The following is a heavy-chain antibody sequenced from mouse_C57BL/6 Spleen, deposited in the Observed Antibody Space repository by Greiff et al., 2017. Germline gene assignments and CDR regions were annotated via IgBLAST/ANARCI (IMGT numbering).Heavy chain of an antibody. Sequence: EVQVVESGEGLVKPGGSLKLSCAASGFTFSSYAMSWVRQTPEQRLEWVAYISSGGDYIYYADTVKGRFTISRDNARNTLYLQMSSLKSEDTAMYYCTKPYYDYDGGWFAYWGQGTLVTVSA. CDR1: GFTFSSYA. CDR3: TKPYYDYDGGWFAY. D-gene: IGHD2-4*01. J-gene: IGHJ3*01. V-gene: IGHV5-9-1*02. CDR2: ISSGGDYI.